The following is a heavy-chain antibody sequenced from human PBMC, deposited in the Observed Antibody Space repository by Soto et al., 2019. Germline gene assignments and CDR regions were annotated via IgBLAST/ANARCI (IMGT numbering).Heavy chain of an antibody. D-gene: IGHD5-18*01. V-gene: IGHV3-30-3*01. J-gene: IGHJ6*02. CDR1: GFTFSSYA. CDR2: ISYDGSNK. Sequence: QVQLVESGGGVVQPGRSLRLSCAASGFTFSSYAMHWVRQAPGKGLEWVAVISYDGSNKYYADSVKGRFTISRDNSKNTLYLQMNSLRAEDTAVYYCARDGDTAMVTSYYYGMDVWGQGTTVTVYS. CDR3: ARDGDTAMVTSYYYGMDV.